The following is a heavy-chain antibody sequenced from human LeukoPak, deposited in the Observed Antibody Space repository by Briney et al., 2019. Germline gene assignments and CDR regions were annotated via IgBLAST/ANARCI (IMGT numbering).Heavy chain of an antibody. CDR2: ISYDGSNK. V-gene: IGHV3-30*03. CDR3: AREEIAAAAFDY. J-gene: IGHJ4*02. Sequence: GGSLRLSCAASGFTLSSYGMHWVRQAPGKGLEWVAVISYDGSNKYYADSVKGRFTISRDNAKNSLYLQMNSLRAEDTAVYYCAREEIAAAAFDYWGQGTLVTVSS. CDR1: GFTLSSYG. D-gene: IGHD6-13*01.